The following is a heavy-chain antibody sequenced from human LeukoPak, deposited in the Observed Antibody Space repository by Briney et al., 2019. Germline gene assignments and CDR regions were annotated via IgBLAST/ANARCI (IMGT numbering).Heavy chain of an antibody. D-gene: IGHD7-27*01. Sequence: GGSLRLSCAASGFSVSANYMSWVRQAPGKGLEWVSVIYSGGSTYYADSVKGRFTISRDNAKNTLYLKMNSLRAEDTVVYYCVRRSPLGGFLDSWGQGTLVTVSS. V-gene: IGHV3-53*01. CDR1: GFSVSANY. CDR2: IYSGGST. J-gene: IGHJ4*02. CDR3: VRRSPLGGFLDS.